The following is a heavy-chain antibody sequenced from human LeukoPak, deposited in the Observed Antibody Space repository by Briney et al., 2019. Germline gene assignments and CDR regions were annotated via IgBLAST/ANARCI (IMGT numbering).Heavy chain of an antibody. V-gene: IGHV3-74*01. CDR1: GFTFSSYW. CDR2: INGDGSTT. CDR3: AEAASVRGVSY. J-gene: IGHJ4*02. Sequence: PGGSLRLSCAASGFTFSSYWMHWVRQAPGKGPLWVSHINGDGSTTNYADSVKGRFTISRDNAKNTLYLQMNSLRAEDTAVYCCAEAASVRGVSYWGQGTLVTVSS. D-gene: IGHD3-10*01.